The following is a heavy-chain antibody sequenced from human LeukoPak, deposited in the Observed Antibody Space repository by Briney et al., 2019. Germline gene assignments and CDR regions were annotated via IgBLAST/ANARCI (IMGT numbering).Heavy chain of an antibody. J-gene: IGHJ4*02. CDR3: AKDRAAAGPDPFDY. CDR1: GFTFDDYA. V-gene: IGHV3-9*01. CDR2: ISWNSGSI. Sequence: GRSLRLSCAASGFTFDDYAMHWVRHAPGKGLEWVSGISWNSGSIGYADSVKGRFTISRDNAKNSLYLQMNSLRAEDTALYYCAKDRAAAGPDPFDYWGQGTLVTVSS. D-gene: IGHD6-13*01.